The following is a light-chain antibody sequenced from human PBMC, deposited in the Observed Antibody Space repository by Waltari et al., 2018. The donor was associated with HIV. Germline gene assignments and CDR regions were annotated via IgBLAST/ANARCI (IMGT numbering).Light chain of an antibody. J-gene: IGLJ3*02. Sequence: SYELTQPLSVSLALGQTARITCGGNNIGSKNVHWYQQKPGQAPVLVIYRDSNRPSGIPERFSGSNSGNTATLTISRAQAGDEADYYCQSYDSSLSWVFGGGTKLTVL. CDR1: NIGSKN. V-gene: IGLV3-9*01. CDR2: RDS. CDR3: QSYDSSLSWV.